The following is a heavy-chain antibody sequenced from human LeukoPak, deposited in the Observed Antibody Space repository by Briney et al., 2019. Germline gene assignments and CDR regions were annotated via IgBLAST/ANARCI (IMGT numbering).Heavy chain of an antibody. J-gene: IGHJ4*02. V-gene: IGHV1-2*02. CDR3: SRDRGYYDSGNYPTDY. Sequence: ASVEVSCKASGYTFTGYFIHWVRQAPGQGLEWMGWINPNSGGTNYAQNFQGRVTMTGDTSINTAYMELSRLTSDDTAVYFCSRDRGYYDSGNYPTDYWGQGTLVTVSS. D-gene: IGHD3-10*01. CDR2: INPNSGGT. CDR1: GYTFTGYF.